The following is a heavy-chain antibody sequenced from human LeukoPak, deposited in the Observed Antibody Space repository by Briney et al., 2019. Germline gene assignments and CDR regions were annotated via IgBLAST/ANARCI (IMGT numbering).Heavy chain of an antibody. CDR3: ARDSSSWYRDAFDI. J-gene: IGHJ3*02. V-gene: IGHV4-4*02. CDR2: IYHSGST. CDR1: GGSISSSNW. Sequence: SETLSLTCAVSGGSISSSNWWSWVRQPPGKGLEWIGEIYHSGSTNYNPSLKSRVTISVDKSKNQFSLKLSSVTAADTAVYYCARDSSSWYRDAFDIWGQGTMVTVSS. D-gene: IGHD6-13*01.